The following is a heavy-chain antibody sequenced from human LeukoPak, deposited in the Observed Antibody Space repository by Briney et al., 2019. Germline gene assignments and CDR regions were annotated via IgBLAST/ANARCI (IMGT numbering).Heavy chain of an antibody. CDR1: GYTFTSYY. V-gene: IGHV1-46*01. Sequence: ASVEVSCKASGYTFTSYYMHWVRQAPGQGLEWMGIINPSGGSTSYAQKFQGRVTMTRDTSASTVYMELSSLRSEDTAVYYCARDRGYDRGILTGYLGYWGQGTLVTVSS. CDR2: INPSGGST. CDR3: ARDRGYDRGILTGYLGY. D-gene: IGHD3-9*01. J-gene: IGHJ4*02.